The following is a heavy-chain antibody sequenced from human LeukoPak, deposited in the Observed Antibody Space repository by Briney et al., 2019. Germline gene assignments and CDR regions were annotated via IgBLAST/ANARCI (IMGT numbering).Heavy chain of an antibody. CDR2: ISGSGGST. Sequence: TGGSLRLSCAASGFTFSSYAMSWVRQTPGKGLAWVSAISGSGGSTYYADSVKGRFTISRDNSKNTLYLQMNSLRAEDTAVYYCAKARRELLTWFDPWGQGTLVTVSS. D-gene: IGHD1-26*01. CDR3: AKARRELLTWFDP. V-gene: IGHV3-23*01. J-gene: IGHJ5*02. CDR1: GFTFSSYA.